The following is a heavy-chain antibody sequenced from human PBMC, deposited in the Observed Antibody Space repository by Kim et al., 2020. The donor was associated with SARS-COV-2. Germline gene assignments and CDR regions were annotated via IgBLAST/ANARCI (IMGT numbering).Heavy chain of an antibody. CDR3: ARNEISGWYFDL. Sequence: GGSLRLSCAASGFTFSSYGMHWVRQAPGKGLEWVAVIWYDGSNKYYADSVKGRFTISRDNSKNTLYLQMNSLRAEDTAVYYCARNEISGWYFDLWGRGTLVTVSS. D-gene: IGHD3-10*01. CDR2: IWYDGSNK. J-gene: IGHJ2*01. CDR1: GFTFSSYG. V-gene: IGHV3-33*01.